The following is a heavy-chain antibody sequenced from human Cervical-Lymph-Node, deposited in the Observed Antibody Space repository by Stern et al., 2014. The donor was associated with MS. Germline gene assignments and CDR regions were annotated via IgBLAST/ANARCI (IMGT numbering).Heavy chain of an antibody. V-gene: IGHV4-31*01. CDR1: GDSISSGGYY. CDR3: ARVAALAMPLQYNWFAP. CDR2: TYYDGNT. J-gene: IGHJ5*02. Sequence: QLQLQESGPGLVKPSQTLSLTCSVSGDSISSGGYYWSWHRQHPGQALQGIGNTYYDGNTYYNPSLKSLVNISIDMSKNQFSLNLKSVSAADTAVYFGARVAALAMPLQYNWFAPWGQGILVTVSS. D-gene: IGHD2-2*01.